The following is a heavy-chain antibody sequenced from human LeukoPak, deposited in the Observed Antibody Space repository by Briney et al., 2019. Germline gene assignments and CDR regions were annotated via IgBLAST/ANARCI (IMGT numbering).Heavy chain of an antibody. CDR3: ARHGANNNDY. V-gene: IGHV5-51*01. CDR1: GSRFTSYW. D-gene: IGHD1/OR15-1a*01. J-gene: IGHJ4*02. Sequence: GESLKISFKGSGSRFTSYWIGWVRPMPGKGLEWMGIIYPGDSDTRYSPSFQGQVTISADKSISTAYLQWSSLKASDTAMYYCARHGANNNDYWGQGTLVTVSS. CDR2: IYPGDSDT.